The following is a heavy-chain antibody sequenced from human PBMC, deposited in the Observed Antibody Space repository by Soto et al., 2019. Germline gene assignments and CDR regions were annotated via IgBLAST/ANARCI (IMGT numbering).Heavy chain of an antibody. J-gene: IGHJ4*02. CDR1: GGSISSGDYY. CDR2: IYYSGST. V-gene: IGHV4-30-4*01. D-gene: IGHD3-3*01. Sequence: SETLSLTCTVSGGSISSGDYYWSWIRQPPGKGLEWIGYIYYSGSTYYNPSLKSRVTISVDTSKNQFSLKLSSVTAADTAVYYCARAGVLEWLDFDYWGQGTLVTVSS. CDR3: ARAGVLEWLDFDY.